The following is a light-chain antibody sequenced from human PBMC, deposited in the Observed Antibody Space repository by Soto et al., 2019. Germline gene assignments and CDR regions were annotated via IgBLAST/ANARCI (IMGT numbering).Light chain of an antibody. Sequence: EIVMTQSPLSLPVTPGEPASISCRSSQSLLHSNGYNYLDWYLQKPGQSPQLLIYLGSSRASGVPDRFSGGGSGTDFTLKISRVEAEDVGLYYCMQALQTPLTFGQGTRLEIK. V-gene: IGKV2-28*01. CDR1: QSLLHSNGYNY. J-gene: IGKJ5*01. CDR3: MQALQTPLT. CDR2: LGS.